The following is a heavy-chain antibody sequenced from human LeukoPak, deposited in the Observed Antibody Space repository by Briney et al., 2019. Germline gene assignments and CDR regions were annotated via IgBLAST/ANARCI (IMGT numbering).Heavy chain of an antibody. CDR1: GFTFSSYA. D-gene: IGHD3-10*01. CDR3: ARDGTMVRGGLL. CDR2: ISYDGSNK. V-gene: IGHV3-30*04. Sequence: GGSLRLSCAASGFTFSSYAMHWVRQAPGKGLEWVAVISYDGSNKYYAGSVKGRFTISRDNSKNTLYLQMNSLRAEDTAVYYCARDGTMVRGGLLWGQGTLVTVSS. J-gene: IGHJ4*02.